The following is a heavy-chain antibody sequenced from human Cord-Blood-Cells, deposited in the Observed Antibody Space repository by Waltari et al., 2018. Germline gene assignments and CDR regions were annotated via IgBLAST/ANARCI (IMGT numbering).Heavy chain of an antibody. CDR2: IYYSCST. V-gene: IGHV4-39*01. CDR1: GGPIRRRSYY. J-gene: IGHJ4*02. D-gene: IGHD1-26*01. Sequence: QLPLQASGPGLVKPSASLSAPRPVHGGPIRRRSYYWGLLRQPPGKGLEWIGSIYYSCSTYDNPSLKSRVTISVDTSKNQFSRKRSSVTAADTAVYYCARHLGATDYWGQGTLVTVSS. CDR3: ARHLGATDY.